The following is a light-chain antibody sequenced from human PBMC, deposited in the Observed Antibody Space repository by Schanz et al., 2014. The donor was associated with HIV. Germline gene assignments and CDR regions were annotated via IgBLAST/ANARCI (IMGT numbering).Light chain of an antibody. CDR3: QQRSTWPLSFA. V-gene: IGKV3D-20*02. Sequence: EIVLTQSPGTLSLSPGERATLSCRASQSVGSNYLAWYQQKPGQSPRLLIYGASTRATGIPARFSGSGSETEFTLTIRGLEPEDFAVYYCQQRSTWPLSFAFGPGTKVDLK. J-gene: IGKJ3*01. CDR2: GAS. CDR1: QSVGSNY.